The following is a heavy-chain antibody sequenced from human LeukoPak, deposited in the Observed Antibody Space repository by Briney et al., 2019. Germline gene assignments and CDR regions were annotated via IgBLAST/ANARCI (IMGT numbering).Heavy chain of an antibody. J-gene: IGHJ4*02. Sequence: ASVKVSCKASGYTFTTHYMHWVRQAPAQRLEWMRIINPSGGTTNYAQKCQGRVTMTRDTSTSTLYMELSSPRSEDAAVYYCARGRRGSGWSFDYWGQGTLVTVSS. CDR1: GYTFTTHY. V-gene: IGHV1-46*01. CDR2: INPSGGTT. CDR3: ARGRRGSGWSFDY. D-gene: IGHD6-19*01.